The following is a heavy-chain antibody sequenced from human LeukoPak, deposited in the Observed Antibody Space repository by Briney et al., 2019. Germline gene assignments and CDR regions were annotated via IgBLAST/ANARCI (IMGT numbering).Heavy chain of an antibody. J-gene: IGHJ4*02. CDR2: IKSKIDGGNT. D-gene: IGHD3-3*02. CDR3: TTGYGHSDFDY. V-gene: IGHV3-15*01. Sequence: GGSLRLSCAASGFTITNARMGWVRQAPGRGVEWVGVIKSKIDGGNTDFAAPVNGRFTISIDDSKHTLYLQMNSLKSEDTGVYYCTTGYGHSDFDYWGQGTLVTVSS. CDR1: GFTITNAR.